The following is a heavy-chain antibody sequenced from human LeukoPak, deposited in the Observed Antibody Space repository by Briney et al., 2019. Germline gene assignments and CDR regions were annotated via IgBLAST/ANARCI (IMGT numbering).Heavy chain of an antibody. CDR2: IRSKANSYAT. CDR1: GFTFSGSA. J-gene: IGHJ4*02. V-gene: IGHV3-73*01. D-gene: IGHD1-26*01. Sequence: GGSLRLSCAASGFTFSGSAMHWVRQASGKGLEWVGRIRSKANSYATAYAASVKGRFTISRDDSKNTAYLQMNSLRAEDTAVYFCAKYSGSYYYPPTWDYWGQGTLVTVSS. CDR3: AKYSGSYYYPPTWDY.